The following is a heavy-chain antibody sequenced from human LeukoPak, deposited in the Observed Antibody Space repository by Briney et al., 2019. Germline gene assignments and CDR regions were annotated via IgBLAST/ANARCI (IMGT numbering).Heavy chain of an antibody. Sequence: PGGSLRLSCAASGFTFSDYYMSWIRQAPGKGLEWVSYISSSGSTIYYADSVKGRFTISRDNAKNSLYLQMNSLRAEDTAVYYCARYNTYYYDSSGYYRSRSNYFDYWGQGTLVTVSS. CDR1: GFTFSDYY. D-gene: IGHD3-22*01. CDR2: ISSSGSTI. CDR3: ARYNTYYYDSSGYYRSRSNYFDY. V-gene: IGHV3-11*01. J-gene: IGHJ4*02.